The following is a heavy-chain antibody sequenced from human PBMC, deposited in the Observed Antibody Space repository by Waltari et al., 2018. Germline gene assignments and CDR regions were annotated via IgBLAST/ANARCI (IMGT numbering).Heavy chain of an antibody. Sequence: QVQLQQWGAGLLKPSETLSLTCAVYGGSFSGYYWSWIRQPPGKGLEWIGEINHSGSTNYNPSLKSRVTISGDTSKNQFSLKLSSVTAADTAVYYCARGKRRDYDFWSGDPLFDYWGQGTLVTVSS. J-gene: IGHJ4*02. D-gene: IGHD3-3*01. CDR2: INHSGST. V-gene: IGHV4-34*01. CDR3: ARGKRRDYDFWSGDPLFDY. CDR1: GGSFSGYY.